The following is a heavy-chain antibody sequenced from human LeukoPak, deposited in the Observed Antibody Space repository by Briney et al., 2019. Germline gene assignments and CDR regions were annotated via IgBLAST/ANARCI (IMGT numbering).Heavy chain of an antibody. D-gene: IGHD3-3*01. V-gene: IGHV4-34*13. J-gene: IGHJ4*02. CDR3: ARRRYYDFWSGYYNTPTFDY. CDR2: XGST. Sequence: XGSTNYNPSLKSRVTISVDTSKNQFSLKLSSVTAADTAVYYCARRRYYDFWSGYYNTPTFDYWGQGTLVTVSS.